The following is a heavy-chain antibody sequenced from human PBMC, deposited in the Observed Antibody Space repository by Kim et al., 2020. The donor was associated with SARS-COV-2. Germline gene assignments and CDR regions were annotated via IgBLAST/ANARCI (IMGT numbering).Heavy chain of an antibody. V-gene: IGHV6-1*01. CDR3: ARVHSSAWKIDY. Sequence: EYAVSVKSRIAITPDTSKNHFSLQLNSVTPEDTAVYYCARVHSSAWKIDYWGQGTLVTVSS. J-gene: IGHJ4*02. D-gene: IGHD3-22*01.